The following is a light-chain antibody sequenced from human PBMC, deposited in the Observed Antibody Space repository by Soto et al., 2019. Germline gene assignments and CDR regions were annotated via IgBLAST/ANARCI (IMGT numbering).Light chain of an antibody. J-gene: IGLJ1*01. Sequence: QSALTQPASVSGSPGQSITISCTGTSSDVGGYNYVSWYQQHPGKAPKLMIYDVSYRPSGVSNRFSGSKSGNTASLTISGLQAEDEADYYCSSYTISTIYVFGTGTKVTVL. V-gene: IGLV2-14*01. CDR1: SSDVGGYNY. CDR3: SSYTISTIYV. CDR2: DVS.